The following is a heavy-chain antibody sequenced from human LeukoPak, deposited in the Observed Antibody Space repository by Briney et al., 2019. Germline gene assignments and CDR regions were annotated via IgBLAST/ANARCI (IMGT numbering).Heavy chain of an antibody. CDR3: AAGTAADF. V-gene: IGHV3-11*03. CDR1: GIPFSDYY. CDR2: ISSSSSYT. D-gene: IGHD6-13*01. J-gene: IGHJ4*02. Sequence: TGGSLRLSCVVSGIPFSDYYMNRIRQAPGNGLEWISYISSSSSYTDYADSVKGRFTISRDNAKSALYLQMNSLRLEDTAVYYCAAGTAADFWGQGTLVTVSS.